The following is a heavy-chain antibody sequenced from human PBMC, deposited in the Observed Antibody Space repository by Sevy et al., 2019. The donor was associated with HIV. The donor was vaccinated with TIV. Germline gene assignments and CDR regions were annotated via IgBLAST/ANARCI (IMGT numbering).Heavy chain of an antibody. D-gene: IGHD3-22*01. Sequence: GGSLRLSCKASGFTFSTYYMHWVRQAPGKGLEWVSSISSTSTTTYYADSAKGRFTISRDNAKNSLYLQMNSLRDEDTAVYYCAREAYYYDSREENWFDPWGQGTLVTVSS. V-gene: IGHV3-48*02. CDR2: ISSTSTTT. CDR3: AREAYYYDSREENWFDP. CDR1: GFTFSTYY. J-gene: IGHJ5*02.